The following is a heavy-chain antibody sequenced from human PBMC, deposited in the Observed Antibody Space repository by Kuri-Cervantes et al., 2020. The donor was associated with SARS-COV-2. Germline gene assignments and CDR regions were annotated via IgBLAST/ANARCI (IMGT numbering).Heavy chain of an antibody. Sequence: LRLSCTVSGGSISSGGYYWSWIRQHPGKGLEWIGYIYYSGSTYYNPSLKSRVTISVDTSKNQFSLKLSSVTAADTAVYYCASGGITIFGVVNKAWFDPWGQGTLVTVSS. V-gene: IGHV4-31*03. CDR2: IYYSGST. CDR1: GGSISSGGYY. D-gene: IGHD3-3*01. J-gene: IGHJ5*02. CDR3: ASGGITIFGVVNKAWFDP.